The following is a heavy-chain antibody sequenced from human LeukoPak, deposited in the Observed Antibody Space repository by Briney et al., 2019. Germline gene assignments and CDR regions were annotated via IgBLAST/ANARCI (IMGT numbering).Heavy chain of an antibody. CDR3: ARDSRAVADAFDI. CDR2: IKQDGSEK. D-gene: IGHD6-19*01. V-gene: IGHV3-7*01. Sequence: PGGSLRLSCAASGFTFSSYWLTWVRQAPGKGLEWVANIKQDGSEKFYVDSVKGRFTISRDSAKNSLYLQMNSLRAEDTAVYYCARDSRAVADAFDIWGQGTMVTVSS. J-gene: IGHJ3*02. CDR1: GFTFSSYW.